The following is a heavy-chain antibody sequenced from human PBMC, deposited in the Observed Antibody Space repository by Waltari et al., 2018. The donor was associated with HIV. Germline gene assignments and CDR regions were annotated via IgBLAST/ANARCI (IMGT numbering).Heavy chain of an antibody. V-gene: IGHV4-30-2*01. CDR2: NHHGGKT. CDR3: ASLAPRLPSFALDV. Sequence: QLQLQESGSGLVKPSQTLSLTCAVSGASISTSSSSCTWVRQPTGKGLEWIGYNHHGGKTYYNPSLKSRVTILMDRSKNHFSLRLSSVTAADTAVYYCASLAPRLPSFALDVWGQGTTVTVSS. J-gene: IGHJ6*02. D-gene: IGHD3-16*01. CDR1: GASISTSSSS.